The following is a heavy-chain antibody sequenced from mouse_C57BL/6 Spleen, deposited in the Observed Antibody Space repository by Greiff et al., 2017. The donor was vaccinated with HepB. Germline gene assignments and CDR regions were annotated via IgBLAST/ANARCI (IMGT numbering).Heavy chain of an antibody. CDR2: LDPENGDT. CDR3: TTHYGSSYNYYAMDY. CDR1: GFNIKDDY. Sequence: VQLQQSGAELVRPGASVKLSCTASGFNIKDDYMHWVKQRPEQGLEWIGWLDPENGDTEYASKFQGKATITADTSSNTAYLQLSSLTSEDTAVYYCTTHYGSSYNYYAMDYWGQGTSVTVSS. J-gene: IGHJ4*01. D-gene: IGHD1-1*01. V-gene: IGHV14-4*01.